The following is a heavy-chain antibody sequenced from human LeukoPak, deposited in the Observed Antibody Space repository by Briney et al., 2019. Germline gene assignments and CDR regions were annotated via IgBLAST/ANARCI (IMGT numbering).Heavy chain of an antibody. D-gene: IGHD2-15*01. V-gene: IGHV4-59*08. CDR3: ARHVAPDMDYFDY. CDR1: GGSISSYY. J-gene: IGHJ4*02. Sequence: SETLSFTCTVSGGSISSYYWTWIRQSPGKRPEWLAYIRYTGSTNYNPSLKSRVTISVDTSKNQFSLTLTSVTAADTAVYYCARHVAPDMDYFDYWGPGTLVTVSP. CDR2: IRYTGST.